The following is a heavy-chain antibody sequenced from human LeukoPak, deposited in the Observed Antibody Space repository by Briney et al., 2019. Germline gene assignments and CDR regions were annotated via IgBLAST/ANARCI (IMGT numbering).Heavy chain of an antibody. V-gene: IGHV3-21*01. D-gene: IGHD3-3*01. Sequence: PGGSLRLSCAASGFTFSSYSMNWVRQAPGKGLEWVSSISSSSSYIYYADSVKGRFTISRDNAKNSLYLQMNSLRAEDTAVYYCASSCGITIFGVVAPCGYYMDVWGKGTTVTVSS. J-gene: IGHJ6*03. CDR2: ISSSSSYI. CDR3: ASSCGITIFGVVAPCGYYMDV. CDR1: GFTFSSYS.